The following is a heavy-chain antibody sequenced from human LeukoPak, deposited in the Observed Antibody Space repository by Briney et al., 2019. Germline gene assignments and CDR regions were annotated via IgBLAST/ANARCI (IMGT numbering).Heavy chain of an antibody. CDR2: ISTSGSTT. CDR3: ARGALHVFDY. V-gene: IGHV3-48*03. CDR1: GFTFSDYE. D-gene: IGHD3-10*02. Sequence: PGGSLRLSCAASGFTFSDYEINWVRQAPGKGLEWVSCISTSGSTTYYADSVKGRFTISRDNAKNSLFLQMNTLTAEDTAVYHCARGALHVFDYWGQGTPVTVSS. J-gene: IGHJ4*02.